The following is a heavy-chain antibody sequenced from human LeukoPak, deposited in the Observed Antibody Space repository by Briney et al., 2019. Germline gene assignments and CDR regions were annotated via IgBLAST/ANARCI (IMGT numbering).Heavy chain of an antibody. CDR2: INHSGST. D-gene: IGHD6-6*01. J-gene: IGHJ6*02. V-gene: IGHV4-34*01. CDR1: GGSFSGYY. Sequence: SETLSLTCAVYGGSFSGYYWSWIRQPPGKGLEWIGEINHSGSTNYNPSLKSRVTISVDTSKNQFSLKLSSVTAADTAVYYCARGLGSSGSYYYGMDVWGQGTTVTVSS. CDR3: ARGLGSSGSYYYGMDV.